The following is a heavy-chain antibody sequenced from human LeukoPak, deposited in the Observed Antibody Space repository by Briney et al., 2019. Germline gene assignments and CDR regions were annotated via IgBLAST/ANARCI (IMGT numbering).Heavy chain of an antibody. J-gene: IGHJ4*02. CDR1: GGTFSSYA. D-gene: IGHD3-10*01. V-gene: IGHV1-69*04. CDR2: IIPILGIA. Sequence: SVKVSCKASGGTFSSYAISWVRQAPGQGLEWMGRIIPILGIANYAQKFQGRVTITADKSTSTAYMEPSSLRSEDTAVYYCASSYYYGSGSYYFDYWGQGTLVTVSS. CDR3: ASSYYYGSGSYYFDY.